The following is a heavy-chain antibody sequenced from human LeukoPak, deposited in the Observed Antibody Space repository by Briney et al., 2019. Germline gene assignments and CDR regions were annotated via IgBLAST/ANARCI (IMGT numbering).Heavy chain of an antibody. CDR3: ARAAGTFDY. CDR2: ISSSSSTI. Sequence: GGSPRLSCAASGFTFSTYGMHWVRQAPGKGLEWVSYISSSSSTIYYADSVKGRFTISRDNAKNSLYLQMNSLRAEDTAVYYCARAAGTFDYWGQGTLVTVSS. CDR1: GFTFSTYG. D-gene: IGHD6-13*01. J-gene: IGHJ4*02. V-gene: IGHV3-48*01.